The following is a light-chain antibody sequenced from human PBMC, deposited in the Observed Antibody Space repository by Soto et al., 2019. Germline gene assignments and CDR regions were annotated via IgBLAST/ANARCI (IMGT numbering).Light chain of an antibody. CDR2: AAS. CDR3: QQLNSYPPGT. J-gene: IGKJ3*01. Sequence: DIQLTQSPSFLSASVGDRVTITCRASQGISSYLDWYQQKPGKAPKLLIYAASTMQSGVPSRFSGSGSGTEFPLTISSLQPEDVATYYCQQLNSYPPGTFGPGTKVDIK. CDR1: QGISSY. V-gene: IGKV1-9*01.